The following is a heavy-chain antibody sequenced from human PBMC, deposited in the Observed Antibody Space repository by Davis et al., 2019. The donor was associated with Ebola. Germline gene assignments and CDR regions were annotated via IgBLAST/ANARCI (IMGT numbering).Heavy chain of an antibody. J-gene: IGHJ4*02. V-gene: IGHV3-21*01. D-gene: IGHD1-26*01. CDR3: AKAVGAAQRAYFDD. CDR1: GFTFSSYS. CDR2: ISSSSSYI. Sequence: GGSLRLSCAASGFTFSSYSMNWVRQAPGKGLEWVSSISSSSSYIYYADSVKGRFTISRDTSKSTLYLQMNGLRVEDTAVYYCAKAVGAAQRAYFDDWGRGTLVTVSS.